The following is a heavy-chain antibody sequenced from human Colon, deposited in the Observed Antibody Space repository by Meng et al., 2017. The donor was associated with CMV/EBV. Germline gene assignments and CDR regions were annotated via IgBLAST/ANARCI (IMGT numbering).Heavy chain of an antibody. CDR2: SYNDGST. V-gene: IGHV3-53*01. Sequence: GESLKISCVASGFNFGYEAMSWVRQAPGKGLEWVSLSYNDGSTYYADSVKGRFTISRDTAKNTVYLRMNSLRPDDSAVYYCASTGCNNTNCPEDYYYYYGLGVWGQGTPVTVSS. CDR1: GFNFGYEA. J-gene: IGHJ6*02. CDR3: ASTGCNNTNCPEDYYYYYGLGV. D-gene: IGHD2-2*01.